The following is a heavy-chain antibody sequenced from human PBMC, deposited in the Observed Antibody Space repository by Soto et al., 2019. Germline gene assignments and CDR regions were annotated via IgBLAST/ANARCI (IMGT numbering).Heavy chain of an antibody. V-gene: IGHV4-31*03. CDR2: IYYSGST. CDR1: GGSISSGGYY. D-gene: IGHD3-22*01. CDR3: ARDGSRRRGYYPYYYYGMDV. Sequence: QVQLQESGPGLVKPSQTLSLTCTVSGGSISSGGYYWSWIRQHPGKGLEWIGYIYYSGSTYYNPSLKSRVTISVDTSKNQFSLKLSSVTAADTAVYYCARDGSRRRGYYPYYYYGMDVWGQGTTVTVSS. J-gene: IGHJ6*02.